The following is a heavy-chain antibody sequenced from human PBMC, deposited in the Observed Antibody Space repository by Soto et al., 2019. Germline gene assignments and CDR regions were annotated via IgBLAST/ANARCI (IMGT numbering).Heavy chain of an antibody. D-gene: IGHD3-10*01. V-gene: IGHV1-3*01. J-gene: IGHJ4*02. CDR1: GYTFTDYD. CDR2: MNAGVVKT. Sequence: HVELVQSGADVKKPGASVTISCKASGYTFTDYDLHWARQAPGQRLEWMGWMNAGVVKTLYSQKFQGRITITRDTSASTAYMELNSLKSEDTAIYYCARDTGYTFGSLNYWGPGTLVTVSS. CDR3: ARDTGYTFGSLNY.